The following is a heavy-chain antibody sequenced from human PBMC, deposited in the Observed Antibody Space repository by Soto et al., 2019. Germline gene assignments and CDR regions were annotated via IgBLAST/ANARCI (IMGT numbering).Heavy chain of an antibody. V-gene: IGHV4-31*03. Sequence: PSETLSLTCTVSGGSISGGGYYWSWIRQHPGKGLEWIGYIYYSGSTYYNPSLKSRVTISVDTSKNQFSLKLSSVTAADTAVYYCARDQLREVPAAPWDYYGMDVWGQGTTVTVSS. J-gene: IGHJ6*02. CDR3: ARDQLREVPAAPWDYYGMDV. CDR2: IYYSGST. D-gene: IGHD2-2*01. CDR1: GGSISGGGYY.